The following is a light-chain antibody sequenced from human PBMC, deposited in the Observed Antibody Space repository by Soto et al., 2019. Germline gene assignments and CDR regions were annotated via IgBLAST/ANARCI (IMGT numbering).Light chain of an antibody. CDR2: DVS. J-gene: IGLJ1*01. Sequence: QSVLGQPASVSGSPGQSMTISCTGTSSDGGGYNYVSWYQQHPGKAPKLMIYDVSTRPSVVSNRFSGSQSGHTVYLPISGLQSVNNADYYYRTYTSTSTYLFETGTKVTVL. V-gene: IGLV2-14*01. CDR1: SSDGGGYNY. CDR3: RTYTSTSTYL.